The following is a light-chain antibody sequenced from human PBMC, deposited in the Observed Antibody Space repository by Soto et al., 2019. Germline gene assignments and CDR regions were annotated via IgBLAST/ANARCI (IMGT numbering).Light chain of an antibody. Sequence: QSALTQPPSASGTPGQRVTISCSGSSSNIGSNSVSWYQQLPGTAPKLLIYNNDQRPSGVPDQFSASKSGTSASLAISGLQSDDEADYYCAAWDDNLSGFFVLGNGTKVT. V-gene: IGLV1-44*01. CDR1: SSNIGSNS. CDR2: NND. J-gene: IGLJ1*01. CDR3: AAWDDNLSGFFV.